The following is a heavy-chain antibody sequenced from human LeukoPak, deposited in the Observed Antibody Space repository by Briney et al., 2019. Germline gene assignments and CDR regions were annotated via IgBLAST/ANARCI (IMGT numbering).Heavy chain of an antibody. D-gene: IGHD2-2*01. CDR3: ARGLWDPDWCSSTSCYPNNYYYYGMDV. V-gene: IGHV1-8*01. CDR1: GYTFTSYD. CDR2: MNPNSGNT. Sequence: ASVKVSCKASGYTFTSYDINWVRQATGQGLEWMGWMNPNSGNTGYAQKFQGRVTMTRNTSISTAYMELSSLRSEDTAVYYCARGLWDPDWCSSTSCYPNNYYYYGMDVWGQGTTVTVSS. J-gene: IGHJ6*02.